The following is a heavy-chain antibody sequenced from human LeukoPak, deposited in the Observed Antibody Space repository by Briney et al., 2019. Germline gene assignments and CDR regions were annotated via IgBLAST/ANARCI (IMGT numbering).Heavy chain of an antibody. J-gene: IGHJ4*02. CDR3: ARGRGYSYGTPFDY. CDR2: IIPIFGTA. D-gene: IGHD5-18*01. Sequence: SVKVSCKASGGTFSSYAISWVRQAPGQGLEWMGGIIPIFGTANYAQKFQGRVTITADESTSTAYMELSSLGSEDTAVYYCARGRGYSYGTPFDYWGQGTLVTVSS. CDR1: GGTFSSYA. V-gene: IGHV1-69*13.